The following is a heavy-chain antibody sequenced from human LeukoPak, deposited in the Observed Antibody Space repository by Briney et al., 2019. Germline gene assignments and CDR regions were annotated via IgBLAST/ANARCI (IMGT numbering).Heavy chain of an antibody. Sequence: GASVKVSCKASGYTFTGYYMHWVRQAPGQRVEWMGWINPNSGGTNYAQKFQGRVTMTRDTSISTAYMELSRLRSDDTAVYYCARAKEGIAAAGTLDPWGQGTLVTVSS. J-gene: IGHJ5*02. D-gene: IGHD6-13*01. CDR2: INPNSGGT. CDR1: GYTFTGYY. V-gene: IGHV1-2*02. CDR3: ARAKEGIAAAGTLDP.